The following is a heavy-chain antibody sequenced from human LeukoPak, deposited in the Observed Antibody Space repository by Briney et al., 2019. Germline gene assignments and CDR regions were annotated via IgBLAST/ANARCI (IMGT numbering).Heavy chain of an antibody. V-gene: IGHV3-30*02. D-gene: IGHD4-11*01. CDR2: IRYDGSNK. J-gene: IGHJ4*02. CDR3: ARSKIDY. Sequence: PGGSLRLSCAASGFTFSSYGMHWVRQAPGKGLEWVACIRYDGSNKKYVDSVKGRFTISRDNAKNSLDLQMSSLNAEDTAVYYCARSKIDYWGQGTLVTVSS. CDR1: GFTFSSYG.